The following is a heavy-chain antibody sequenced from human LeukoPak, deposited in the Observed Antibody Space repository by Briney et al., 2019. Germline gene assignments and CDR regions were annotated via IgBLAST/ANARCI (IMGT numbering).Heavy chain of an antibody. CDR1: GFTFSSYG. V-gene: IGHV3-30*18. D-gene: IGHD3-10*01. Sequence: GGSLRLSCAASGFTFSSYGMHWVRQAPGKGLEWVAVISYDGGNKFYADSVRDRFTISRDNSKNTLFLQMNSLRIEDTAVYYCAKVFEVRGARRPKDYWGQGTLVIVSS. CDR3: AKVFEVRGARRPKDY. J-gene: IGHJ4*02. CDR2: ISYDGGNK.